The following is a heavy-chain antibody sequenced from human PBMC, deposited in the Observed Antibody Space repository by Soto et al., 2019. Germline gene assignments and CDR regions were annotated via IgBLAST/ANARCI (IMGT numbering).Heavy chain of an antibody. CDR2: IYYSGST. Sequence: QVQLQESGPGLVKPSQTLSLTCTVSGGSISSGDDFWTWIRQPPGKGLEWIGYIYYSGSTYYNPSRKSRLTMSVDTSKNQFPLKLSSVTAADTAVYYCARDRAKWKDYYYYGMDVWGQGTTVTVSS. CDR1: GGSISSGDDF. V-gene: IGHV4-30-4*01. CDR3: ARDRAKWKDYYYYGMDV. J-gene: IGHJ6*02. D-gene: IGHD1-20*01.